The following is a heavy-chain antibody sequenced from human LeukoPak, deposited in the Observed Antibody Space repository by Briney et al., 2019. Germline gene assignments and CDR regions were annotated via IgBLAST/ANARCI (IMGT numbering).Heavy chain of an antibody. Sequence: PSETLSLTCTVSGGSISGYYWSWIRQPPGKGLEWIGYIYYSGSTNYNPSLRSRLTISVDTSKNQFSLKLSSVTAADTAVYYCARVPYSSTFGYYGMDVWGQGTTVTVSS. CDR3: ARVPYSSTFGYYGMDV. V-gene: IGHV4-59*08. D-gene: IGHD6-13*01. CDR1: GGSISGYY. CDR2: IYYSGST. J-gene: IGHJ6*02.